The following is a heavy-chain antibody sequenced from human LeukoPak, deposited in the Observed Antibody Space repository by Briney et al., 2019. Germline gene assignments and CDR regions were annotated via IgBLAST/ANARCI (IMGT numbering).Heavy chain of an antibody. CDR2: ISSDGSVI. CDR1: GVPFSASW. CDR3: ATDRWYTMNI. D-gene: IGHD6-13*01. J-gene: IGHJ6*02. V-gene: IGHV3-74*01. Sequence: GRSLRLSCAASGVPFSASWMHWVRQAPGKGLAWVSHISSDGSVIVYADSVKGRFTISRDNAKNTLYLQMNSLRVDDTAVYYCATDRWYTMNIWGQGTTVTVSS.